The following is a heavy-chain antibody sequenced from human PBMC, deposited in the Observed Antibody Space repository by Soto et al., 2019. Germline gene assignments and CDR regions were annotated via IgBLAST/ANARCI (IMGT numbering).Heavy chain of an antibody. D-gene: IGHD6-19*01. J-gene: IGHJ4*02. CDR3: ARDLGIVAVAGTVSDY. V-gene: IGHV1-18*01. Sequence: ASVKASCKASGDTFTSYGISWVRQAPGQGLEWMGWISAYNGNTNYAQKLQGRVTMTTDTSTSTAYMELRSLRSDDTAVYYCARDLGIVAVAGTVSDYWGQGTLVTVSS. CDR2: ISAYNGNT. CDR1: GDTFTSYG.